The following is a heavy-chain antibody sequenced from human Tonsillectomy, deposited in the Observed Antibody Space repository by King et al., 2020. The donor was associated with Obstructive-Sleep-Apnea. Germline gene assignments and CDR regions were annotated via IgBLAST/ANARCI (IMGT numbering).Heavy chain of an antibody. D-gene: IGHD3-10*01. CDR2: TYYRSKWYN. CDR1: GDSVSNNNVA. Sequence: VQLQQSGPGLVKPSQTLSLTCAISGDSVSNNNVAWNWIRQSPSRGLEWLGRTYYRSKWYNDYAVSVKSRITINPDTSKNQFSLQLNSMTPDDTAVYYCKRERGVIRGADDAFDIWGQGTLVTVSS. CDR3: KRERGVIRGADDAFDI. J-gene: IGHJ3*02. V-gene: IGHV6-1*01.